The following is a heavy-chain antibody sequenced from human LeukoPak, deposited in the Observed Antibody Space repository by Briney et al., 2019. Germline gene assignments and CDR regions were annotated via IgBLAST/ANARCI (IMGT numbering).Heavy chain of an antibody. D-gene: IGHD3-10*01. CDR1: GFTFSSYS. V-gene: IGHV3-23*01. Sequence: PGGSLRLSCAASGFTFSSYSMNWVRQAPGKGLEWVSAISGSGGSTYYADSVKGRFTISRDNSKNTLYLQMNSLRAEDTAVYYCAKEIKPLGYGSGSYFDYWGQGTLVTVSS. J-gene: IGHJ4*02. CDR2: ISGSGGST. CDR3: AKEIKPLGYGSGSYFDY.